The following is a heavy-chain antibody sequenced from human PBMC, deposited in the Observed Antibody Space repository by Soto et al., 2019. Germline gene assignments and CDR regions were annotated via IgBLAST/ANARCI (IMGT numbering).Heavy chain of an antibody. V-gene: IGHV3-23*01. CDR1: GFIFSDYC. D-gene: IGHD2-15*01. CDR3: ARHVGRFKAMFDY. CDR2: ISGDGYNT. Sequence: PGGSLRLSCAASGFIFSDYCIGWVRQTPGKGLEWVSTISGDGYNTHYADSVAGRFTISRENSKNTLYLQMNSLRSEDTARYYCARHVGRFKAMFDYWGQGTQVTVSS. J-gene: IGHJ4*02.